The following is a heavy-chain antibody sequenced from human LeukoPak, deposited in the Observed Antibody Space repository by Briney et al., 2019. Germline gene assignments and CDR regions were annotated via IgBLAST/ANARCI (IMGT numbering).Heavy chain of an antibody. J-gene: IGHJ4*02. CDR1: GCSISSGGYS. CDR3: ARRDRFWSGYYDY. CDR2: IYHGGST. V-gene: IGHV4-30-2*01. Sequence: PWETLSLTCAVSGCSISSGGYSWSWIRQPPGQGLEWVGYIYHGGSTSYNASLNSPVTISVDRSKNQFSLKLSSVTAADTAVYYCARRDRFWSGYYDYWGQGTLVTVSS. D-gene: IGHD3-3*01.